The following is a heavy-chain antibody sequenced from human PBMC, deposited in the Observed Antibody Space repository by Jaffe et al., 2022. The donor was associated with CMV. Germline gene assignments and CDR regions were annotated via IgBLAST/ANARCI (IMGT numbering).Heavy chain of an antibody. D-gene: IGHD2-15*01. Sequence: QLQLQESGPGLVKPSETLSLTCTVSGGSISSSSYYWGWIRQPPGKGLEWIGSIYYSGSTYYNPSLKSRVTISVDTSKNQFSLKLSSVTAADTAVYYCARPPDNYCSGGSCYSALSDAFDIWGQGTMVTVSS. J-gene: IGHJ3*02. CDR1: GGSISSSSYY. V-gene: IGHV4-39*01. CDR3: ARPPDNYCSGGSCYSALSDAFDI. CDR2: IYYSGST.